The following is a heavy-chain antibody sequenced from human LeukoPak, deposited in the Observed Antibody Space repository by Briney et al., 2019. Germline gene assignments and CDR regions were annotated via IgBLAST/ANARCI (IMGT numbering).Heavy chain of an antibody. CDR3: ARGLPASAAGTVY. D-gene: IGHD6-13*01. J-gene: IGHJ4*02. V-gene: IGHV3-21*01. CDR2: ITSSSYI. Sequence: GGSLRLSCAASGFTFSSYAMHWVRQAPGKGLEWVSSITSSSYIYYADSVKGRFTISRDNAKNSLYLQMNSLRAEDTAVYYCARGLPASAAGTVYWGQGTLVIVSS. CDR1: GFTFSSYA.